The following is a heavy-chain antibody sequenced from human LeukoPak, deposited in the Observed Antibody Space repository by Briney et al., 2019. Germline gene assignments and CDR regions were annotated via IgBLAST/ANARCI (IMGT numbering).Heavy chain of an antibody. CDR1: GYTFTSFG. CDR2: ISAYNGNT. Sequence: APVKVSCKASGYTFTSFGISWVRQAPGQGLEWMGWISAYNGNTNYAQKLQGRVTMTTDTSTNTAYMELRSLRSDDTAVYYCARDLRSGLSFYYFAYWGQGTLVTVSS. J-gene: IGHJ4*02. D-gene: IGHD2-15*01. CDR3: ARDLRSGLSFYYFAY. V-gene: IGHV1-18*01.